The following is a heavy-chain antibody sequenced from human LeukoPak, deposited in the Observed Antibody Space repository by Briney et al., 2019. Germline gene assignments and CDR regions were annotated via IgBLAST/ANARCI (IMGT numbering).Heavy chain of an antibody. Sequence: GGSLRLSCAASGFTFTYYYMSWIRQAPGKGLEWVSYISGDGTTVHYSDSVKGRFTVSRDNAKNSLSLQMNSLRAEDTAIYYCAREDFYYSSGYWGQGILVTVSS. J-gene: IGHJ4*02. CDR3: AREDFYYSSGY. V-gene: IGHV3-11*04. D-gene: IGHD3-10*01. CDR1: GFTFTYYY. CDR2: ISGDGTTV.